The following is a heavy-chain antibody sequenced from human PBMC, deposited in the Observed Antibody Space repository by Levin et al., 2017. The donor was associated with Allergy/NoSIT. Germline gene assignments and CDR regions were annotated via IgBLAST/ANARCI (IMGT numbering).Heavy chain of an antibody. CDR2: VSYGGST. V-gene: IGHV4-31*03. Sequence: LRLSCTVSGGSVSSGNYYWSWIRQHPEKGLEWIGYVSYGGSTYYSPSFRSRVTILTDTSKNQFSLRLRSVSPADTAVYYCARDLGGDAFDIWGQGTVVTVSS. CDR3: ARDLGGDAFDI. J-gene: IGHJ3*02. CDR1: GGSVSSGNYY. D-gene: IGHD1-26*01.